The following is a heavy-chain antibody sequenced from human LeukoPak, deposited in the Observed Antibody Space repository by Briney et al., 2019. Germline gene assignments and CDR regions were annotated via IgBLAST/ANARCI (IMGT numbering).Heavy chain of an antibody. V-gene: IGHV4-59*01. CDR3: ARDALSANAFDV. J-gene: IGHJ3*01. Sequence: PSETLSLTCSVSDGSISNYYWNWIRQTPGKGLEWIGYISHIGSTNYNPSLKSRLTISVDRSKNQFSLKLSSVTAADTAVYYCARDALSANAFDVWGQRTVVTLSS. CDR2: ISHIGST. CDR1: DGSISNYY. D-gene: IGHD6-25*01.